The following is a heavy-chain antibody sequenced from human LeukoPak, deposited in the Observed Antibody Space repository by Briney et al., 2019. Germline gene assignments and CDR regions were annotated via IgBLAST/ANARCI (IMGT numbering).Heavy chain of an antibody. D-gene: IGHD1-26*01. J-gene: IGHJ4*02. CDR1: GGSISSSSYY. V-gene: IGHV4-61*01. Sequence: SETLSLTCTVSGGSISSSSYYWSWIRQPPGKGLVWIGYIYSSGTTYYNSFLKSRVTISEDTSKNQFSLKLTSVTAADTAVYYCARGESGNFEPFDCWGQGTLVTVSS. CDR3: ARGESGNFEPFDC. CDR2: IYSSGTT.